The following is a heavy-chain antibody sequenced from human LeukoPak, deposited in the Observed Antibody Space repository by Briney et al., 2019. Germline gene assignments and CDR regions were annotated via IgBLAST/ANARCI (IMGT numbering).Heavy chain of an antibody. J-gene: IGHJ4*02. CDR1: GFTFSSYS. CDR3: ARDYTSIAAGSGY. D-gene: IGHD6-6*01. CDR2: ISSSSSYI. V-gene: IGHV3-21*01. Sequence: GGSLRLSCAASGFTFSSYSMNWVRQAPGKGLEWVSSISSSSSYIYYADSVKGRFTISRDNAKNSLYLQMNSLRAEDTAVYYCARDYTSIAAGSGYWGQGTLVTVSS.